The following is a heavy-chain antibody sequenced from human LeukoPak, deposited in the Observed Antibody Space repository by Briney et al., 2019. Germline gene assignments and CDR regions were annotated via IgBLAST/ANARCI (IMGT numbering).Heavy chain of an antibody. Sequence: GGSLRLSCVPSGFTFSSYAMSWVRQAPGKGLEWVSAISGSGGSTYYADSVKGRFTISRTNSKNTLYLQLNILRAEDTAVYYCAKDCSIHRNYDFCSGYSRFDYWGQGTLVTVSS. V-gene: IGHV3-23*01. CDR2: ISGSGGST. D-gene: IGHD3-3*01. CDR1: GFTFSSYA. J-gene: IGHJ4*02. CDR3: AKDCSIHRNYDFCSGYSRFDY.